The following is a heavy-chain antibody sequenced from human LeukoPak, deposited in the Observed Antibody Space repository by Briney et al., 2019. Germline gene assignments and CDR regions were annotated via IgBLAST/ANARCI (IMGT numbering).Heavy chain of an antibody. V-gene: IGHV4-59*08. J-gene: IGHJ4*02. D-gene: IGHD3-16*02. CDR3: ATGRYYDNVWGSYRPSFDF. CDR1: GGFINGYY. Sequence: PSETLSLTSTVSGGFINGYYWSWIRQPPGTGLEWIGYIDYSGSTNCNPSLKSRVTISIDTSKNQFSLKLSSVTAADTAVYYCATGRYYDNVWGSYRPSFDFWGQGTLATVSS. CDR2: IDYSGST.